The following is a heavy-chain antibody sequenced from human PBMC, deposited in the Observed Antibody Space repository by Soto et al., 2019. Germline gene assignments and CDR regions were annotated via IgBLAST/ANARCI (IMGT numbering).Heavy chain of an antibody. CDR2: IIPIFGTA. J-gene: IGHJ5*02. Sequence: QVQLVQSGAEVKKPGSSVKVSCKASGGTFSSYAISWVRQAPGQGLEWMGGIIPIFGTAKYAQRFQGRVTITADESTTTVYMELTSLTSQDTAVYYCARVTSMVRGVIDNWFDPWGHGTLVTVSS. CDR1: GGTFSSYA. CDR3: ARVTSMVRGVIDNWFDP. D-gene: IGHD3-10*01. V-gene: IGHV1-69*01.